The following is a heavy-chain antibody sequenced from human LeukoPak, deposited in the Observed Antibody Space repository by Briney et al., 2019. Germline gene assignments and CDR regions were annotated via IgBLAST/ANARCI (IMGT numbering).Heavy chain of an antibody. CDR1: GGSISSYY. CDR2: ICYSGST. CDR3: AREHHCSSTSCPYYYYYMDV. D-gene: IGHD2-2*01. J-gene: IGHJ6*03. Sequence: PSETLSLTCTVSGGSISSYYWSWIRQPPGKGLEWIGYICYSGSTNYNPSLKSRVTISVDTSKNRFSLKLSSVTAADTAVYYCAREHHCSSTSCPYYYYYMDVWGKGTTVTVSS. V-gene: IGHV4-59*01.